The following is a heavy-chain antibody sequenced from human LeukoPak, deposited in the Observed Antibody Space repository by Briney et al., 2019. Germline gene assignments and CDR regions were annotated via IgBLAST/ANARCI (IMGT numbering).Heavy chain of an antibody. CDR2: IYYSGST. J-gene: IGHJ4*02. CDR3: ARGREYPAPYYFDY. V-gene: IGHV4-59*01. Sequence: SETQSLTCTVSGGSISSYYWSWIRQPPGKGLEWIGYIYYSGSTNYNPSLKSRVTISVDTSKNQFSLKLSSVTAADTAVYYCARGREYPAPYYFDYWGQGTLVTVSS. CDR1: GGSISSYY. D-gene: IGHD6-6*01.